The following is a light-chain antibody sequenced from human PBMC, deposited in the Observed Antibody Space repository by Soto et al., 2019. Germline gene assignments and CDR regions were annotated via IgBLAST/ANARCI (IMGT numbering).Light chain of an antibody. CDR1: QSISSW. CDR2: DAS. CDR3: QQYNTYSSLT. V-gene: IGKV1-5*01. J-gene: IGKJ4*01. Sequence: DIQMTQSPSTLSASVGDRVTITCRASQSISSWLAWYQQKLGRAPRLLIYDASSLESGVPSRFSGSGYGTEFTLTISSLQPDDFATYYSQQYNTYSSLTFGGGTKVDIK.